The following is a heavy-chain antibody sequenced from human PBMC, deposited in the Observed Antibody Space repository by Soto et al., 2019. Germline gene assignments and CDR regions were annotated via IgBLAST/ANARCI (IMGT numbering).Heavy chain of an antibody. CDR2: VHDSWGS. J-gene: IGHJ6*02. Sequence: QVPLQESGPGLVKPSETLSLSCTVSGGSISNYYWSWFRQTPGKGLEWIGYVHDSWGSNYNPSLKSRVAISLDTSKSQFSLTLTSVTATDTAVYYCARQGFGALHGLVDGWGQGTTVTVSS. V-gene: IGHV4-59*08. D-gene: IGHD3-10*01. CDR3: ARQGFGALHGLVDG. CDR1: GGSISNYY.